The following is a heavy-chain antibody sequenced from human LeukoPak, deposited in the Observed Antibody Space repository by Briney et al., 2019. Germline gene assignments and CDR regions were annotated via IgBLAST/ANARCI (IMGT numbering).Heavy chain of an antibody. Sequence: GGSLRLSCSASGFTLRTYTVHWVRQAPGKGLEWVAVVSYDGNNRYYADSVKGRFAISRDSSKNTVHLQMSSLRTEDTAVYYCARQAQTPVTTYSIAGSVDYWGQGTLVTVSS. J-gene: IGHJ4*02. CDR1: GFTLRTYT. V-gene: IGHV3-30*09. CDR2: VSYDGNNR. D-gene: IGHD4-17*01. CDR3: ARQAQTPVTTYSIAGSVDY.